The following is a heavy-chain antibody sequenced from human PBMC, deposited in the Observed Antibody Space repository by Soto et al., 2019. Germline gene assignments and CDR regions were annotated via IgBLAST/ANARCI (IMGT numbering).Heavy chain of an antibody. CDR3: ATGFEGYFDY. V-gene: IGHV4-59*01. J-gene: IGHJ4*02. CDR1: GGSISSYY. Sequence: SETLSLTCTVSGGSISSYYWSWIRQPPGKGLEWIAYIYYSRSTNYNPSLKSRVTISVDTSKNQFSLKLSSVTAADTAVYYCATGFEGYFDYWGQGTLVTVSS. CDR2: IYYSRST.